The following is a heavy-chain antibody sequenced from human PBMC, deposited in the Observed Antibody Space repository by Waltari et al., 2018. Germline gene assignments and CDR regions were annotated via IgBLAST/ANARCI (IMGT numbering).Heavy chain of an antibody. CDR3: ARRHSSSSRAFDI. J-gene: IGHJ3*02. V-gene: IGHV4-61*02. CDR1: GGSISSGSYY. D-gene: IGHD6-6*01. CDR2: IYTSGST. Sequence: QVQLQESGPGLVKPSQTLSLTCTVSGGSISSGSYYWSWIRQPAGKGLEWIGRIYTSGSTNYNPSLKSRVTISVDTSKNQFSLKLSSVTAADTAVYYCARRHSSSSRAFDIWGQGTMVTVSS.